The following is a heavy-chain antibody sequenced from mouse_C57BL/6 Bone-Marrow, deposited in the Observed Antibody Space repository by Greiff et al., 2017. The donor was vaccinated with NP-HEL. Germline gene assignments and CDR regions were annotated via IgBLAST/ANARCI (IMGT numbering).Heavy chain of an antibody. D-gene: IGHD1-1*01. V-gene: IGHV10-1*01. Sequence: EVMLVESGGGLVQPKGSLKLSCAASGFSFNTYAMNWVRQAPGKGLEWVARIRSKSNNYATYYADSVKDRFTISRDDSESMLYLQMNNLKTEDTAMYYCVRPFTTVGDYWGQGTSVTVSS. CDR2: IRSKSNNYAT. CDR1: GFSFNTYA. CDR3: VRPFTTVGDY. J-gene: IGHJ4*01.